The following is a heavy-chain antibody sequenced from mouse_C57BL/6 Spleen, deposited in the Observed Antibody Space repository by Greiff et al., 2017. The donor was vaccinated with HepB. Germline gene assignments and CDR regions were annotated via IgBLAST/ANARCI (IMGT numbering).Heavy chain of an antibody. D-gene: IGHD1-1*01. CDR2: INYDGSST. CDR1: GFTFSDYY. CDR3: ARDLFYYGSSYGYFDV. V-gene: IGHV5-16*01. Sequence: VQLKESEGGLVQPGSSMKLSCTASGFTFSDYYMAWVRQVPEKGLEWVANINYDGSSTYYLDSLKSRFIISRDNAKNILYLQMSSLKSEDTATYYCARDLFYYGSSYGYFDVWGTGTTVTVSS. J-gene: IGHJ1*03.